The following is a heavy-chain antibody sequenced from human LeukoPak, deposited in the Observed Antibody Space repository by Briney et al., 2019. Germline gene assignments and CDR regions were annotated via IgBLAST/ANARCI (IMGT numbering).Heavy chain of an antibody. J-gene: IGHJ3*02. CDR3: AKDIGFSNIAVVGQHDAFDI. V-gene: IGHV3-9*01. CDR2: ISWNSGSI. CDR1: GFTFDDYA. D-gene: IGHD6-19*01. Sequence: PGGSLRLSCAASGFTFDDYAMHWVRQAPGKGLEWVSGISWNSGSIGYADSVKGRFTISRDNAKNSLYLQMNSLRAEDTALYYCAKDIGFSNIAVVGQHDAFDIWGQGTMVTVSS.